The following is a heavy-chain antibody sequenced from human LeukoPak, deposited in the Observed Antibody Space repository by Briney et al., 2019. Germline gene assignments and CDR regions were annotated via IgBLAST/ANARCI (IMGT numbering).Heavy chain of an antibody. J-gene: IGHJ3*02. Sequence: PGGSLRLSCAASGFTFSSYSMNWVRQAPGKGLEWVSSISSSSCYIYYADSVKGRFTISRDNAKNSLYLQMNSLRAEDTAVYYCARSRYYDILTGRDAFDIWGQGTMVTVSS. V-gene: IGHV3-21*01. D-gene: IGHD3-9*01. CDR1: GFTFSSYS. CDR3: ARSRYYDILTGRDAFDI. CDR2: ISSSSCYI.